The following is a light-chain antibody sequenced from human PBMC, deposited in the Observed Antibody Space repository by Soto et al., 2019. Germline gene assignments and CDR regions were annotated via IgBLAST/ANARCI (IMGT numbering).Light chain of an antibody. CDR1: QSVSIN. J-gene: IGKJ1*01. CDR3: QQYYNLPRR. Sequence: DIVVTQAPNTLSCSPRDPPTVSFRASQSVSINVAWYQQKPGQSPRLLISGASTRATGIPASFSGSGSGTEFTLTISSLQSEDFAIYYCQQYYNLPRRFGQRTKVDI. V-gene: IGKV3-15*01. CDR2: GAS.